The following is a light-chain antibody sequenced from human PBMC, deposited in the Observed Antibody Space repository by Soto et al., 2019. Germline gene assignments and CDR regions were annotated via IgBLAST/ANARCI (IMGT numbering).Light chain of an antibody. CDR1: QSLSGW. CDR3: LQYDSYPWT. V-gene: IGKV1-5*03. Sequence: DVQMTQSPSTLSASVGDRVTITCRASQSLSGWLAWYQQKSGKAPTVLIYKSSTLQSGVPSRFSGSGSGTEFTLTISSLQPDDFANYYCLQYDSYPWTFGHGTKVHIK. CDR2: KSS. J-gene: IGKJ1*01.